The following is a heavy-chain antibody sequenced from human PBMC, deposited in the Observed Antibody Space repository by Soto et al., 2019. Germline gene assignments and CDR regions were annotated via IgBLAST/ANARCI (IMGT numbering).Heavy chain of an antibody. V-gene: IGHV4-61*01. CDR2: VYYRGNT. D-gene: IGHD6-19*01. J-gene: IGHJ6*02. CDR1: GGSISSGTFY. CDR3: ARVSSGWSNYYYGMDV. Sequence: SETLSLTCTVSGGSISSGTFYWSWIRQPPGKGLEWIGYVYYRGNTYYNPSLKSRVTISVDTSKNQFSLKLTSVTAADTAVYYCARVSSGWSNYYYGMDVWGQGTTVTVSS.